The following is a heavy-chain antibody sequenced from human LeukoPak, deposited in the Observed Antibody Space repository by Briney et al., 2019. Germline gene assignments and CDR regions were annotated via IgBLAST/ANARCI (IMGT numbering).Heavy chain of an antibody. CDR3: ARGLFNYYYYYYMDV. CDR1: GGSFSGYY. D-gene: IGHD3-10*01. Sequence: SETLSLTCAVYGGSFSGYYWSWIRQPPGKGLEWIGEINPSGSTNYNPSLKSRVTISVDTSKNQFSLKLSSVTAADTAVYYCARGLFNYYYYYYMDVWGKGTTVTVSS. V-gene: IGHV4-34*01. CDR2: INPSGST. J-gene: IGHJ6*03.